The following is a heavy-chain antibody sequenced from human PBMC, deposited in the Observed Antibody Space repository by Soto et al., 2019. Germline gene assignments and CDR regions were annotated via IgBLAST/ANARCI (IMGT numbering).Heavy chain of an antibody. D-gene: IGHD6-19*01. Sequence: SETPALTCTVSDGSISSYYWSWIRQPPGKGLEWIGYIYYSGSTNYNPSLKSRVTISVDTSKNQFSLKLSSVTAADTAVYYCARHYVETVRYSSGWYEDYYYYMDVWGKGTTVTVSS. CDR3: ARHYVETVRYSSGWYEDYYYYMDV. CDR1: DGSISSYY. V-gene: IGHV4-59*08. J-gene: IGHJ6*03. CDR2: IYYSGST.